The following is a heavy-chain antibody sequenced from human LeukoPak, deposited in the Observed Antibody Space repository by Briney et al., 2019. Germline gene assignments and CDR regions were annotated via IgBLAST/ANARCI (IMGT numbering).Heavy chain of an antibody. CDR3: AGQSSDLWIGYLKVAFDY. D-gene: IGHD3-3*01. V-gene: IGHV4-39*01. CDR1: SGSISGSSYY. CDR2: IYYSGST. Sequence: SETLSLPCTVSSGSISGSSYYWGWIRQPPGKGLEWIGSIYYSGSTYYNPSLKSRVTISVDTSKNQFSLKLSSVTAAETAVYYCAGQSSDLWIGYLKVAFDYWGQGTLVTVSS. J-gene: IGHJ4*01.